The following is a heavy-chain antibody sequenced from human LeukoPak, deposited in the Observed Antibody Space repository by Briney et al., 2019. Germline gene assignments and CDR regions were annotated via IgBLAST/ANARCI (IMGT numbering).Heavy chain of an antibody. CDR3: ARTAAAGTGGYGMDV. J-gene: IGHJ6*02. Sequence: ASVKVSCKASGYTFTSYGISWVRQAPGQGLEWMGWISAYNGNTNYAQKLQGRVTMTTDTSTSTAYMELRSLRSDDKAVYYCARTAAAGTGGYGMDVWGQGTTVTVSS. D-gene: IGHD6-13*01. CDR1: GYTFTSYG. V-gene: IGHV1-18*01. CDR2: ISAYNGNT.